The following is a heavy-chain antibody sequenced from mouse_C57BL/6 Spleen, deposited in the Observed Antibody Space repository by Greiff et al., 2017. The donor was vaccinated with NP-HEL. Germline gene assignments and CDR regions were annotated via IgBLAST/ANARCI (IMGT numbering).Heavy chain of an antibody. CDR1: GYTFTSYW. CDR2: IHPNSGST. D-gene: IGHD1-1*01. V-gene: IGHV1-64*01. J-gene: IGHJ2*01. CDR3: ARKGYTTVPFDY. Sequence: VQLQQPGAELVKPGASVKLSCKASGYTFTSYWMHWVKQRPGPGLEWIGMIHPNSGSTNYNEKFKSKATLTVDKSSSTAYMQLSSLTSEDSAVYYCARKGYTTVPFDYWGQGTTLTVSS.